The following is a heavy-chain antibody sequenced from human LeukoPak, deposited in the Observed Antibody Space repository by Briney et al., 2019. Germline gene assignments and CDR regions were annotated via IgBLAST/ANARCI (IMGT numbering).Heavy chain of an antibody. Sequence: TASETLSLTCTVSGGSISSGDYYRSWIRQPPGKGLEWIGYIYYSGSTYYNPSLKSRVTISVDTSKNQFSLKLSSVTAADTAVYYCARATDDGMDVWGQGTTVTVSS. CDR1: GGSISSGDYY. D-gene: IGHD5-12*01. CDR3: ARATDDGMDV. J-gene: IGHJ6*02. V-gene: IGHV4-30-4*01. CDR2: IYYSGST.